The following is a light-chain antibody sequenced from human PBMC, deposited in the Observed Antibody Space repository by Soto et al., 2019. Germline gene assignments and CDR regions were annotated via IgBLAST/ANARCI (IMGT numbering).Light chain of an antibody. CDR2: KAS. CDR3: QQRSSWPLT. V-gene: IGKV1-5*03. CDR1: QNIDSW. Sequence: DTGTITCLASQNIDSWLAWYQQRPGRAPQLLIYKASSLESGVPSRFSGSGSGTEFTLTISSLEPEDFAVYYCQQRSSWPLTFGQGTRLEIK. J-gene: IGKJ5*01.